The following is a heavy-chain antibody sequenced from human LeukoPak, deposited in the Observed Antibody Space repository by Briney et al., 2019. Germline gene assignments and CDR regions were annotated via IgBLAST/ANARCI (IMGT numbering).Heavy chain of an antibody. CDR1: GYTFTGYY. CDR2: INPNNGGT. D-gene: IGHD2-15*01. V-gene: IGHV1-2*02. Sequence: GASVKVSCKASGYTFTGYYIHWVRQAPGQGLELMGWINPNNGGTNYAQRFQGRVTMTRDTSISTAYMELSRLRSDDTAVYYCARDKTDCSGGSCYSIWFDPWGQGTLVTVSS. J-gene: IGHJ5*02. CDR3: ARDKTDCSGGSCYSIWFDP.